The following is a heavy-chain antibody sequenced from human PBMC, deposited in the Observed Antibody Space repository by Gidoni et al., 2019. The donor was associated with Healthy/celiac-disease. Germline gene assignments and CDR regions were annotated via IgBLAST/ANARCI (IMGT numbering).Heavy chain of an antibody. V-gene: IGHV4-39*01. CDR3: ARTYGSGSYTHYYIDY. Sequence: QLQLQESGPGLVKPSVTLSLTCSVSGGSISSSSYYWGWIRQPPGKGLEWIGCIYYSGSTYYNPSLKIRVTISVDTSKNQFSLKLSSVTDADTAVYYCARTYGSGSYTHYYIDYWGQGTLVTVSS. CDR1: GGSISSSSYY. CDR2: IYYSGST. D-gene: IGHD3-10*01. J-gene: IGHJ4*02.